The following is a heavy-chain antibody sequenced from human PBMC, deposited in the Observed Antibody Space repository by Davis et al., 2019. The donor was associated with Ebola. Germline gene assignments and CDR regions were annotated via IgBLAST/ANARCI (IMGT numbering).Heavy chain of an antibody. J-gene: IGHJ4*02. CDR1: GYRFPSYR. CDR2: FYLGYSDT. CDR3: ARQSSSWFNYVDY. D-gene: IGHD6-13*01. Sequence: GESLNISCQGSGYRFPSYRLGWVPPVPGKGMGGMGVFYLGYSDTRHSPSFHGQVTISADKSISTAYLQWISLKASDTAMYYCARQSSSWFNYVDYWGQGTLVTVSS. V-gene: IGHV5-51*01.